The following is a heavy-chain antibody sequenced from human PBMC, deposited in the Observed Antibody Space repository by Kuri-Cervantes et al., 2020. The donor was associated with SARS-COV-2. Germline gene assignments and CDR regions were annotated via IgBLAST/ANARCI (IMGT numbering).Heavy chain of an antibody. CDR1: GFTFSSYA. CDR2: ISYDGSNK. V-gene: IGHV3-30-3*01. Sequence: GESLKISCAASGFTFSSYAMHWVRQAPGKGLEWVAVISYDGSNKYYADSVKGRFTISRDNSKNTLYLQMNSLRAEDTAVYYCAKGAQLWYAYYYYGMDVWGQGTTVTVSS. D-gene: IGHD5-18*01. CDR3: AKGAQLWYAYYYYGMDV. J-gene: IGHJ6*02.